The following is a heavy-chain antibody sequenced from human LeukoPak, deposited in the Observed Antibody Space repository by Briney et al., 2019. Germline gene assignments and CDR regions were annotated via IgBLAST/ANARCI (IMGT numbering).Heavy chain of an antibody. J-gene: IGHJ4*02. V-gene: IGHV4-59*11. CDR2: IHYSGPT. CDR3: ARGGWSLDY. D-gene: IGHD6-19*01. CDR1: GDSLSSHY. Sequence: SETLSLTCTVSGDSLSSHYWTWIRQPPGKGLEWVGYIHYSGPTNYNPSLKSRITTSHDTSRNQFSLKMNAVTAADTGVYYCARGGWSLDYWGQGTLVTVSS.